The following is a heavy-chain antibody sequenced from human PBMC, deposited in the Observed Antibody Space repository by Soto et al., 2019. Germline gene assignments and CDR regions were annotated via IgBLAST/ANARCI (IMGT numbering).Heavy chain of an antibody. J-gene: IGHJ3*01. CDR3: AREILNIQVAGTTSSSHFDV. CDR1: GGSISSEDYY. D-gene: IGHD6-19*01. CDR2: IYYSGRT. Sequence: PSETLSLTCTVSGGSISSEDYYWSWIRQPPGKGLEWIGNIYYSGRTYYNPSLKSQVTISIDTSKNLFSLKLSSVTAADTAVYYCAREILNIQVAGTTSSSHFDVWGQGTMVTVSS. V-gene: IGHV4-30-4*01.